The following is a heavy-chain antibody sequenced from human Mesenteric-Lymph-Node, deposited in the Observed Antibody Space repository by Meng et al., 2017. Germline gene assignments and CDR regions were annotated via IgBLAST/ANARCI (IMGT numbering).Heavy chain of an antibody. CDR2: IYHRGDT. Sequence: SETLSLTCNVSGYSISRGYYWGWIRQPPGKGLEWIGTIYHRGDTYYNLSLKSRVTISVDTSKNQFSLKLNSVTAADTAIYYCARDLGLSGLNAFDIWGQGTMVTVSS. D-gene: IGHD6-25*01. CDR1: GYSISRGYY. V-gene: IGHV4-38-2*02. J-gene: IGHJ3*02. CDR3: ARDLGLSGLNAFDI.